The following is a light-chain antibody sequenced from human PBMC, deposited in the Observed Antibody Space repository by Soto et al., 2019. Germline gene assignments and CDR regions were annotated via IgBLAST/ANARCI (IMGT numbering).Light chain of an antibody. Sequence: DIQITQSPSHLSASVGDSVTITCQASQDIRNYVNWYQKKPGKAPKLLIYDASSLETGAPSRFSGGGSGTDFTFTISTLQPDDFATYYCQQYADQFTVGPGTKVDI. CDR1: QDIRNY. V-gene: IGKV1-33*01. CDR3: QQYADQFT. CDR2: DAS. J-gene: IGKJ3*01.